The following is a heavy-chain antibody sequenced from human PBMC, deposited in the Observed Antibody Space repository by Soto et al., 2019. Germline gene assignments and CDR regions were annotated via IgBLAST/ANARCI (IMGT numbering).Heavy chain of an antibody. J-gene: IGHJ4*02. CDR1: GGTFSSYT. Sequence: QVQLVQSGAEVKKPGSSVKVSCKASGGTFSSYTISWVRQAPGQGLEWMGRIIPILGIANYAQKFQGRVTITADKSTSTAYMELSSLRSEDTAVYYCASQDDYGDPKYFDYWGQGTLVTVSS. D-gene: IGHD4-17*01. CDR3: ASQDDYGDPKYFDY. CDR2: IIPILGIA. V-gene: IGHV1-69*02.